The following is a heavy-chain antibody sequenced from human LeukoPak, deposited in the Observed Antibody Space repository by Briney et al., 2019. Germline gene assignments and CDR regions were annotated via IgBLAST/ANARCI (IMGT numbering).Heavy chain of an antibody. CDR3: ARGVGYSYGRLETDY. CDR1: GGSISSSSDY. D-gene: IGHD5-18*01. J-gene: IGHJ4*02. Sequence: SETLSLTCTVSGGSISSSSDYWGWIRQPPGKGLEWIGSIYHSGSTYYNPSLKSRVTISVDTSKNQFSLKLSSVTAANTAVYYCARGVGYSYGRLETDYWGQGTLVTVSS. V-gene: IGHV4-39*07. CDR2: IYHSGST.